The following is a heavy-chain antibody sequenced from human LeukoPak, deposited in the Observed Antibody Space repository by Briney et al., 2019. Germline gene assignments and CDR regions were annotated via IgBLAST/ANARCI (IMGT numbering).Heavy chain of an antibody. CDR1: GGSISSYY. J-gene: IGHJ6*02. CDR2: IYYSGST. Sequence: PSETLSLTCTVSGGSISSYYWSWIRQPPGKGLEWIGYIYYSGSTNYNPSLKSRVTISVDTSKNQFSLKLSSVTAADTAVYYCARARGSAGDYYYGMDVWGQGATVTVSS. D-gene: IGHD3-10*01. CDR3: ARARGSAGDYYYGMDV. V-gene: IGHV4-59*01.